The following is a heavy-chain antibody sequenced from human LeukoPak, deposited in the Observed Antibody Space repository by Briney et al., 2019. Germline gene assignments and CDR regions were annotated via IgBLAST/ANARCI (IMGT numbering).Heavy chain of an antibody. D-gene: IGHD3-16*01. J-gene: IGHJ4*02. CDR3: AKGPPTPPSAGGGYFDY. V-gene: IGHV3-23*01. CDR1: GFTFSSYA. CDR2: ISGSGGST. Sequence: PGGSLRLSCAASGFTFSSYAMSWVRQAPGKGLEWVSAISGSGGSTYYADSVKGRFTISRDNSKNTLYLQMNSLRAEDTAVYYCAKGPPTPPSAGGGYFDYWGQGTLVIVSS.